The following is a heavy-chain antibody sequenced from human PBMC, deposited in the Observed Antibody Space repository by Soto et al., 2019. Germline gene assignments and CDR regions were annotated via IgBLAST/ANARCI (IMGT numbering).Heavy chain of an antibody. V-gene: IGHV4-59*06. CDR1: GYSIIRRD. J-gene: IGHJ6*01. CDR2: IYYSGST. Sequence: SVSLAPTCAAAGYSIIRRDLRWIRQPPRKGLEWIGYIYYSGSTYYNPSLKSRVTLSVDTSKNQFSLKLSSVTAADTAVYYFLFPTHYG. CDR3: LFPTHYG.